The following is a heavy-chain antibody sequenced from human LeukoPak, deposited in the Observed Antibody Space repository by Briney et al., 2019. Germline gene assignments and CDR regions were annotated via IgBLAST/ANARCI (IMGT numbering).Heavy chain of an antibody. D-gene: IGHD2-8*01. CDR2: ISSGGGVA. CDR3: ARDLVSELGDL. CDR1: GFNFRSFS. V-gene: IGHV3-48*01. J-gene: IGHJ2*01. Sequence: GGSLRLSCEASGFNFRSFSLNWGRQAPGTGLEWVSYISSGGGVAHHADSVKGRFTTSRDDAKSSVYLQTPSIRAEDTAVYYCARDLVSELGDLWGRGTLVTVSS.